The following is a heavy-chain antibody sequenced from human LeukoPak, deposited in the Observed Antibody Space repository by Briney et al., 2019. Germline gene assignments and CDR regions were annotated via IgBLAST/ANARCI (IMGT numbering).Heavy chain of an antibody. CDR2: ISAYNGNT. D-gene: IGHD1-26*01. V-gene: IGHV1-18*01. J-gene: IGHJ5*02. CDR1: GYTFTSYG. CDR3: ARGRSEWELISWFDP. Sequence: ASVKVSCKASGYTFTSYGISWVRQAPGQGLEWMGWISAYNGNTNYAQKLQGRVTMTTDTSTSTAYMELRSLRSDDTAVYYCARGRSEWELISWFDPWGQGTLVTVSS.